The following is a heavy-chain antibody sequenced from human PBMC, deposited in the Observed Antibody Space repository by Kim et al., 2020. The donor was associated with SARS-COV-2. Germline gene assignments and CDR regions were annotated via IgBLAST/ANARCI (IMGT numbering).Heavy chain of an antibody. CDR3: AISREGWNYYDSYTHHYYFDD. Sequence: SVKVSCKASGGTFNSYAVSWVRQAPGQRLEWMGGIVPIFGAVNYAQKFQGRVTISAEETRSADESTSTSYMDLSSLRSEDTAVYYCAISREGWNYYDSYTHHYYFDDWGQGTLVTVSS. CDR2: IVPIFGAV. J-gene: IGHJ4*02. D-gene: IGHD3-22*01. V-gene: IGHV1-69*13. CDR1: GGTFNSYA.